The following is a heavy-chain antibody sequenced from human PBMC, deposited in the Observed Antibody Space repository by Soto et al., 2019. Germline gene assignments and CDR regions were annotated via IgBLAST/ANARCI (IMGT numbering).Heavy chain of an antibody. Sequence: GGSLRLSCAPSGFTFSIYAMHRVRQASVEGLEWVAVISYEGSNKYYADSVKGRFTISRDNSKNTLYLQINSLRAEDTAVFYCAREGVAAKYYYGMDVWGQGTTVTVS. V-gene: IGHV3-30-3*01. CDR1: GFTFSIYA. CDR2: ISYEGSNK. J-gene: IGHJ6*02. D-gene: IGHD2-15*01. CDR3: AREGVAAKYYYGMDV.